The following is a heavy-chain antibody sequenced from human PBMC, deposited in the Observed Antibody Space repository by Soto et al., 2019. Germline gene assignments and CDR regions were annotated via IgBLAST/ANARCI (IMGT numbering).Heavy chain of an antibody. V-gene: IGHV1-69*02. CDR2: IIPILGIA. CDR3: ARSPGSARPDWGQSDYYYYMDV. D-gene: IGHD6-6*01. CDR1: GGTFSSYT. J-gene: IGHJ6*03. Sequence: GASVKVSCKASGGTFSSYTISWVRQAPGQGLEWMGRIIPILGIANYAQKFQGRVTITADKSTSTAYMELSSLRSEDTAVYYCARSPGSARPDWGQSDYYYYMDVWGKGTTSTVSS.